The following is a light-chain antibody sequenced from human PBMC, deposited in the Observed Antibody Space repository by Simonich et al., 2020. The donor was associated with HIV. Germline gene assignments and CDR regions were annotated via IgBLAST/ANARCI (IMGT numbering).Light chain of an antibody. CDR3: QQSFSTPYT. CDR1: QSISSY. V-gene: IGKV1-39*01. CDR2: AAS. J-gene: IGKJ2*01. Sequence: DIQMTPSPSSLSASFGDRVTITCRASQSISSYLNWYQQKPGKAPKLLNYAASTLQSGVPSRFRCSGSGTDCTLTISSLQPEDFATYYCQQSFSTPYTFGQGTKLEIK.